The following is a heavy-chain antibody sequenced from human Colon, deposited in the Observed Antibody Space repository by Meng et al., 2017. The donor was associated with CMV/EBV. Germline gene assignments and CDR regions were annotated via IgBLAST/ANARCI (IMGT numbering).Heavy chain of an antibody. CDR3: ARVLSGTRYKEGGNYYGMDV. D-gene: IGHD2-2*01. Sequence: GESLKISCAASGFTVSSNYMSWVRQAPGKGLEWVAVIGYDGRSDSYADSVKGRFTISRDNAKNSLYLEMSSLGAEDTAVYFCARVLSGTRYKEGGNYYGMDVWGQGTTVTVSS. J-gene: IGHJ6*02. V-gene: IGHV3-33*08. CDR2: IGYDGRSD. CDR1: GFTVSSNY.